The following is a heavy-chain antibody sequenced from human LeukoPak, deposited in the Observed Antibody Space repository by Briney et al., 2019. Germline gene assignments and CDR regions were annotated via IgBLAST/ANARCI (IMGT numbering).Heavy chain of an antibody. D-gene: IGHD6-13*01. CDR3: AREESSSWYELGY. CDR1: GGSISSYY. V-gene: IGHV4-59*01. J-gene: IGHJ4*02. CDR2: IYYSGST. Sequence: PSETLSLTCTVSGGSISSYYWSWIRQPPGKGLEWIGYIYYSGSTNYNPSLKSRVTISVDTSKNQFSLKLSSVTAADTAVYYCAREESSSWYELGYWGQGTLVTVSS.